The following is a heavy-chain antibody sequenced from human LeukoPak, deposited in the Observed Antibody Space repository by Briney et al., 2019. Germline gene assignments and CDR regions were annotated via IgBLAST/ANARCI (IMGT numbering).Heavy chain of an antibody. CDR3: ARSDYGFDY. V-gene: IGHV4-39*07. Sequence: PSEILSLTCTVSGGSISTSSSYWGWIRQPPGRGLEWIGSIYYSGSTNYNPSLESRVTISVDRSKNQFSLKLSSVTAADTAVYYCARSDYGFDYWGQGTLVTVSS. D-gene: IGHD4-17*01. CDR1: GGSISTSSSY. CDR2: IYYSGST. J-gene: IGHJ4*02.